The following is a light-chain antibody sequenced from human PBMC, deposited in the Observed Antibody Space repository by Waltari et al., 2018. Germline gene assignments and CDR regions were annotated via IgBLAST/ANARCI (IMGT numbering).Light chain of an antibody. J-gene: IGLJ3*02. CDR2: DND. Sequence: QSLLTQPPSVSAAPGQKVTIYCSGSSSNIGNNYVSWYQQLPGTAPKLLIYDNDKRPSGIPDRISGSKSGTSATLAITGLQTGDEADYYCGTWDSSLSAGVFGGGTKLTVL. CDR1: SSNIGNNY. V-gene: IGLV1-51*01. CDR3: GTWDSSLSAGV.